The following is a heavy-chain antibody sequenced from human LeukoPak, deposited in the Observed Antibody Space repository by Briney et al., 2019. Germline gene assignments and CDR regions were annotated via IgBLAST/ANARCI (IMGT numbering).Heavy chain of an antibody. CDR2: INHSGST. CDR3: ARIDIVVVPAAIRGAYYYYGMDV. V-gene: IGHV4-34*01. CDR1: GGSFSGYY. Sequence: PSETLSLTCAVYGGSFSGYYWSWIRQPPGKGLEWIGEINHSGSTNYNPSLKSRVTISADTSKNQFSLKLSSVTAADTAVYYCARIDIVVVPAAIRGAYYYYGMDVWGQGTTVTVSS. J-gene: IGHJ6*02. D-gene: IGHD2-2*01.